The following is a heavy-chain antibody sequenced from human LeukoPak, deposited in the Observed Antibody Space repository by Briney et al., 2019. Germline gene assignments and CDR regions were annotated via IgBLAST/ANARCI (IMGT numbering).Heavy chain of an antibody. V-gene: IGHV1-69*13. J-gene: IGHJ6*02. D-gene: IGHD4-17*01. Sequence: SVKVSCTASGGTFSSYAISWVRQAPGQGLEWMGGIIPIFGTANYAQKFQGRVTITADESTSTAYMELSSLRSEDTAVYYCASGDYDYYYYGMDVWGQGTTVTVSS. CDR3: ASGDYDYYYYGMDV. CDR1: GGTFSSYA. CDR2: IIPIFGTA.